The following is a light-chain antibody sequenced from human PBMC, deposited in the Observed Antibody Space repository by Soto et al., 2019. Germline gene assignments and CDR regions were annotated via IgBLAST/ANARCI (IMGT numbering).Light chain of an antibody. J-gene: IGLJ1*01. Sequence: PGLGKGCTGRWMPNHCNRNRREVGGYNYVSWYQQHPGKAPKLMIYDVSIRPSGVSYRFSGSKSVSTASLTISGLQAEDEADYYCSSFTSGSTPYVLGTGTKVTVL. CDR2: DVS. CDR3: SSFTSGSTPYV. CDR1: RREVGGYNY. V-gene: IGLV2-14*01.